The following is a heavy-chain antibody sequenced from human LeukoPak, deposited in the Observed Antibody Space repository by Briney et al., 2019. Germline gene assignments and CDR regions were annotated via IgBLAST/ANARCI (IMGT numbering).Heavy chain of an antibody. Sequence: GGSLRLSCAASGFTFRSYDMNWVRQATGKGLEWVSGIGTAGNTYYPASLKGRFTIFREDAKNSLYLQMDNFRDGDTAVYYFARSTDYDDVMTSYSDLHFFVYWGQGALVTVSS. CDR2: IGTAGNT. CDR1: GFTFRSYD. D-gene: IGHD3-9*01. V-gene: IGHV3-13*04. CDR3: ARSTDYDDVMTSYSDLHFFVY. J-gene: IGHJ4*02.